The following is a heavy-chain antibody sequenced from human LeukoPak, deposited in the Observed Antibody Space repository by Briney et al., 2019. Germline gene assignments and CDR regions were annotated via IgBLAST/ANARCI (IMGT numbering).Heavy chain of an antibody. D-gene: IGHD2-2*01. Sequence: SVKVSCKASGGTFSSYAISWVRQAPGQGLGWMGGIIPIFGTANYAQKFQGRVTITADESTSTAYMELSSLRSEDTAVYYCASGVVPAAMFLDAFDIWGQGTMVTVSS. CDR1: GGTFSSYA. V-gene: IGHV1-69*01. CDR2: IIPIFGTA. CDR3: ASGVVPAAMFLDAFDI. J-gene: IGHJ3*02.